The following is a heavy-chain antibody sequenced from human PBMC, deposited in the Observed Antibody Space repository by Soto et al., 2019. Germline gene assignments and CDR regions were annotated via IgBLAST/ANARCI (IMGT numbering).Heavy chain of an antibody. CDR2: INAGSGVP. J-gene: IGHJ3*02. D-gene: IGHD2-21*01. Sequence: QVQLVQSGAEAKKPGASVKVSCKASGYTFSTHAIHWVRQAPGQRPEWMGWINAGSGVPEYSQKFQGRLTITRDTSASTAYMGLSSLRSEDTAVYFCARYSPWQRGAFEIWGQGTMVRVSS. CDR3: ARYSPWQRGAFEI. V-gene: IGHV1-3*01. CDR1: GYTFSTHA.